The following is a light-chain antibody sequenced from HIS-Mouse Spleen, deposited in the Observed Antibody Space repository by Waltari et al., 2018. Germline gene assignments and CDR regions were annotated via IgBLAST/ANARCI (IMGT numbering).Light chain of an antibody. CDR2: GKN. J-gene: IGLJ2*01. Sequence: SSELTQDPAVSVALGQTVRITCQGYSLRSYYASWYQQTPGQAPVLGIYGKNNRPSGIPDRFSGSSSGNTASLTITGAQAEDEADYYCNSRDSSGNHVVFGGGTKLTVL. CDR1: SLRSYY. CDR3: NSRDSSGNHVV. V-gene: IGLV3-19*01.